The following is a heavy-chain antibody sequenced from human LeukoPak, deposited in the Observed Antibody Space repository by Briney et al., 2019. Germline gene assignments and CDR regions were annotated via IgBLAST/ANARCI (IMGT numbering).Heavy chain of an antibody. V-gene: IGHV1-18*01. CDR2: IIAYNGHT. J-gene: IGHJ4*02. CDR1: GYTFTSYG. D-gene: IGHD3-22*01. CDR3: ARDRSLYYESSGYYSPLGY. Sequence: GASVKVSCKASGYTFTSYGISWVRQAPGQGLEWMGWIIAYNGHTNYAQKLQGRVTMTTDTSMSTAYMELRSLRSDDTAVYYCARDRSLYYESSGYYSPLGYWGQGTLVTVSS.